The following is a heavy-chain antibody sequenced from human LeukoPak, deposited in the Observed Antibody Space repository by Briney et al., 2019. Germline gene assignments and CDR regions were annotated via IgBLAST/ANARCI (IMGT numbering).Heavy chain of an antibody. V-gene: IGHV3-64*01. D-gene: IGHD5-12*01. J-gene: IGHJ4*02. Sequence: SGGSLRLSCAASGFTFSSYAMHWVRRAPGKGLEYVSAISSNGGSTYYANSVKGRFTISRDNSKNTLYLQMGSLRAEDMAVYYCARDSIVATFDYWGQGTLVTVSS. CDR3: ARDSIVATFDY. CDR2: ISSNGGST. CDR1: GFTFSSYA.